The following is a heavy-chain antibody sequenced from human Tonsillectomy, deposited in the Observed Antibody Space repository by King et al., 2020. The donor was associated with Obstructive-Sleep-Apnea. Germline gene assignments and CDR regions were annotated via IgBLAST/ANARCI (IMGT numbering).Heavy chain of an antibody. CDR3: RNSWHNAFDI. CDR2: ISYDGSNK. J-gene: IGHJ3*02. CDR1: GFTFSSNG. V-gene: IGHV3-30*03. Sequence: QLVESGGGVVQPGRSLRLSCAASGFTFSSNGMHWVRQAPGKGLEWVAVISYDGSNKDYADSVKGRFTISRDNSKNTLYLQMNSLRAEDTALYYCRNSWHNAFDIWGQGTMVTVSS. D-gene: IGHD6-13*01.